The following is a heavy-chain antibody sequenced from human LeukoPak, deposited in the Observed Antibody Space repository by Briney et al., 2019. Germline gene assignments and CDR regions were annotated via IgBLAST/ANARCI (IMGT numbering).Heavy chain of an antibody. J-gene: IGHJ4*02. V-gene: IGHV1-46*01. CDR3: ARDLAGPYCSSTSCYTFTRDTYFDY. CDR1: GYIFTSYH. D-gene: IGHD2-2*02. Sequence: GASVKVSCKASGYIFTSYHMHWVRQTLGQGLEWMGIINPSGGSTSHAQKFQGRVTMTRDTSTSTVYMELSRLRSDDTAVYYCARDLAGPYCSSTSCYTFTRDTYFDYWGQGTLVTVSS. CDR2: INPSGGST.